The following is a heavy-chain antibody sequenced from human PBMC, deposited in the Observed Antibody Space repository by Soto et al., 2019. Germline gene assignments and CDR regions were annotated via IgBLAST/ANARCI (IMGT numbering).Heavy chain of an antibody. D-gene: IGHD6-13*01. CDR3: ARDSSSWYWFDP. V-gene: IGHV1-2*02. CDR2: INPNSGGT. CDR1: GYTFTGYY. J-gene: IGHJ5*02. Sequence: QVQLVQSGAEVKKPGASVKVSCKASGYTFTGYYMHWVRKAPGQGLEWMGWINPNSGGTNYAQKFQGRVTMTRDTAINTAYMELSRLRSDDTAVYYCARDSSSWYWFDPWGQGTLVTVSS.